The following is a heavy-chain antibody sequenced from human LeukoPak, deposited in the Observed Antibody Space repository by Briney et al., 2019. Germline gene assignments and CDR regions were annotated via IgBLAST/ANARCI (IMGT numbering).Heavy chain of an antibody. V-gene: IGHV3-23*01. CDR2: ISGSGGST. D-gene: IGHD5-18*01. CDR3: ATSRGYSYGSKGGFFDY. J-gene: IGHJ4*02. CDR1: GFTFSSYA. Sequence: GGSLRLSCAASGFTFSSYAMSWVRPAPGKGLEGVSAISGSGGSTYYADTVKGRFTISRDNSKNTLYLQMNSLRAEDTAVYYCATSRGYSYGSKGGFFDYWSQGTLVTVPS.